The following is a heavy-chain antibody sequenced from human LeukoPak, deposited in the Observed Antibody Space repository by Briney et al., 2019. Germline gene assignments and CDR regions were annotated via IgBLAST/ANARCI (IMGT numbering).Heavy chain of an antibody. V-gene: IGHV4-34*01. CDR1: GGSFSVYY. CDR2: INHSGST. D-gene: IGHD3-3*01. CDR3: ASTQLRGVMNYTLFDY. J-gene: IGHJ4*02. Sequence: PSQTLSLTCAVYGGSFSVYYWSWIRQPPGKGLEWIGVINHSGSTNYNPSLKSRVTISVDTSKNQFSLKLSSVTAADTAVYYCASTQLRGVMNYTLFDYWGQGTLVTVSS.